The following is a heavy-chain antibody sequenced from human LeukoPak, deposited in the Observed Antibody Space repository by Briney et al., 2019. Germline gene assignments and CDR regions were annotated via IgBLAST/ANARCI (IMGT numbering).Heavy chain of an antibody. Sequence: PSETLSLPCNVSGASISSGGYYWSWSRQHPGKGLEWIGYIYYSGGTYYNPSLRSRVTISLDISKNQFSLRQSSVSAADTAVYDCARLRLQYIFDYWGQGALVTVSS. CDR2: IYYSGGT. D-gene: IGHD4-11*01. V-gene: IGHV4-31*03. CDR1: GASISSGGYY. J-gene: IGHJ4*02. CDR3: ARLRLQYIFDY.